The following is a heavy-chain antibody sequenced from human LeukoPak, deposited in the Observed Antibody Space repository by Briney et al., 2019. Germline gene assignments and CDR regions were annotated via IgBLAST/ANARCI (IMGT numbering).Heavy chain of an antibody. V-gene: IGHV3-23*01. CDR1: GFTFSSYA. CDR2: ISGSGGST. J-gene: IGHJ4*02. Sequence: GGALRLSCAASGFTFSSYAMSWVRQAQGKGLEWVSAISGSGGSTYYADSVKGRFTISRDNSKNTLYLQMNSLRAEDTAVYYCAKEKYSGSYSAFDYWGQGTLVTVSS. D-gene: IGHD1-26*01. CDR3: AKEKYSGSYSAFDY.